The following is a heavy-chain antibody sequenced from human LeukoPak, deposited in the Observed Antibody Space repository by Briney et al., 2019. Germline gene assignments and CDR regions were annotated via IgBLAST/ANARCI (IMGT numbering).Heavy chain of an antibody. CDR3: ARRQIAADFRNNWFDP. CDR1: GYTFTSYG. J-gene: IGHJ5*02. D-gene: IGHD6-13*01. CDR2: ISAYNGNT. Sequence: GASVKVSCKASGYTFTSYGISWVRQAPGQGLEWMGWISAYNGNTNYAQKLQGRVTMTTDTSTSTAYMELRSLRSDDTAVYYCARRQIAADFRNNWFDPWGQGTLVTVSS. V-gene: IGHV1-18*01.